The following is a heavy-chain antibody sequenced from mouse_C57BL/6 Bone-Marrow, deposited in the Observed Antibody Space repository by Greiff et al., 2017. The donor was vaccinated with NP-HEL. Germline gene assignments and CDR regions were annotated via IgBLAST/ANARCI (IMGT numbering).Heavy chain of an antibody. CDR3: ARGTTVVALDY. D-gene: IGHD1-1*01. J-gene: IGHJ2*01. Sequence: VQLQQPGAELVRPGTSVKLSCKASGYTFTSYWMHWVKQRPGQGLEWIGVIDPSDSYTNYNQKFKGKATLTVDTSSSTAYMQLSSLTSEDSAVYYCARGTTVVALDYWGQGTTLTVSS. CDR1: GYTFTSYW. CDR2: IDPSDSYT. V-gene: IGHV1-59*01.